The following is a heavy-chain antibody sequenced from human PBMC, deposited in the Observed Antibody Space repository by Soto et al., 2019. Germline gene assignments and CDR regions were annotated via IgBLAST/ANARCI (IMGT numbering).Heavy chain of an antibody. Sequence: SETLSLTCTVSGGSISSGGYYWSWIRQLPGKGLEWMGYIYRSGNAYYNPSLESRLTISVDTSKNQFSLKLSSVTAADTAVYYCARKNDFSRGYFYYSGLDVWGHGTTVTVSS. D-gene: IGHD3-3*01. CDR1: GGSISSGGYY. CDR2: IYRSGNA. J-gene: IGHJ6*02. V-gene: IGHV4-31*03. CDR3: ARKNDFSRGYFYYSGLDV.